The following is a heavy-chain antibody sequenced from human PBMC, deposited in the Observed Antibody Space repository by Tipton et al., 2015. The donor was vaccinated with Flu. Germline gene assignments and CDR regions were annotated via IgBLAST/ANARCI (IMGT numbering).Heavy chain of an antibody. CDR3: ARGRYCSSTSCRYFDY. Sequence: LSLTCAASGFTFTTYWMNWVRQAPGKGLEWVASIKQDGSETYSVDSVKGRFTISRDSAKNSLYLQMNSLRVEDTAVYYCARGRYCSSTSCRYFDYWGQGTLVTVSS. D-gene: IGHD2-2*01. V-gene: IGHV3-7*01. CDR2: IKQDGSET. J-gene: IGHJ4*02. CDR1: GFTFTTYW.